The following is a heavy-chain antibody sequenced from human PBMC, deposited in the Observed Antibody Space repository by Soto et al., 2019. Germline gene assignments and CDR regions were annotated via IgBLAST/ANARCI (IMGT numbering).Heavy chain of an antibody. J-gene: IGHJ4*02. CDR3: ATASGWFAECDY. CDR2: ISGSGGST. V-gene: IGHV3-23*01. CDR1: GFTFSSYA. D-gene: IGHD3-10*01. Sequence: EVQLLESGGGLVQPGGSLRLSCAASGFTFSSYAMSWVRQAPGKGLVWVSAISGSGGSTYYADSVKGRFTISRDNSKNTLYLQMNGLRPEDTAVYYCATASGWFAECDYWGQGPLVTASS.